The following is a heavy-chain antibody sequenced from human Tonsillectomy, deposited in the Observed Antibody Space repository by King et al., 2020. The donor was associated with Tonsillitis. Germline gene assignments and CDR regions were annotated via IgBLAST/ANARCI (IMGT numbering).Heavy chain of an antibody. CDR1: GFTIRDYY. V-gene: IGHV3-11*01. CDR3: ASGNCTSSSCYTGGLDF. J-gene: IGHJ4*02. CDR2: ISGSSKTI. D-gene: IGHD2-2*02. Sequence: VQLVESGGGLVKPGGSLRLSCAASGFTIRDYYMNWIRQAPGKGLEWVSYISGSSKTIFYADSVRGRFTVSRDNTKNSLFLQMNSLRAEDTAVYFCASGNCTSSSCYTGGLDFWGQGALVTVSS.